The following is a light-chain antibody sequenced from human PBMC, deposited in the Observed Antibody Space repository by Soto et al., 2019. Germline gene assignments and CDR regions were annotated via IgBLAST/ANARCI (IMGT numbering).Light chain of an antibody. Sequence: QSALTQPAYVSGSPGQSITISCTGTSSDIGGYNWVSWYQQHPGKAPKLIIFEVSYRPSGVSNRFSGSKSGNTASLTISGLQAEDEADYYCCSFTTTTWVFGGGTKVTVL. V-gene: IGLV2-14*01. CDR2: EVS. CDR1: SSDIGGYNW. CDR3: CSFTTTTWV. J-gene: IGLJ3*02.